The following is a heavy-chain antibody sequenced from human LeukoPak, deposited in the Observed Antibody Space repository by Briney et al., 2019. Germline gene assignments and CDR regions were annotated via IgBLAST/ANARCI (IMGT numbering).Heavy chain of an antibody. V-gene: IGHV3-23*01. CDR3: ARRGESTSYGDYRFDY. CDR2: ISGSSGLT. Sequence: GGSLRLSCAASGFTVSSNYMSWVRQAPGRGLEWVSAISGSSGLTYYADSVKGRFTISRDNSKNTLFLQMNSLRAEDTAVYYCARRGESTSYGDYRFDYWGQGTLVTVSS. D-gene: IGHD4-17*01. J-gene: IGHJ4*02. CDR1: GFTVSSNY.